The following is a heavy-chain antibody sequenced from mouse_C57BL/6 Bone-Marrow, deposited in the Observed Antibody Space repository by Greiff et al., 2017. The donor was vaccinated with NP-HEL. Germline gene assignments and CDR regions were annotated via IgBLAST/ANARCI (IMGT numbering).Heavy chain of an antibody. D-gene: IGHD1-1*01. CDR3: ARGGLGSSYDYFDY. CDR1: GYTFTSYG. V-gene: IGHV1-81*01. Sequence: QVQLQQSGAELARPGASVKLSCKASGYTFTSYGISWVKQRTGQGLEWIGEIYPRSGNTYYNEKFKGKATLTADKSSSTAYMELRSLTSDDSAVYFCARGGLGSSYDYFDYWGQGTTLTVSS. CDR2: IYPRSGNT. J-gene: IGHJ2*01.